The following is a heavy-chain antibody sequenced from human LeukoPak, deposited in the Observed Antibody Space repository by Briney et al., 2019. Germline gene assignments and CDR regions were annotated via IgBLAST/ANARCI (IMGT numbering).Heavy chain of an antibody. CDR3: AKGGQQVVRWWFDP. CDR2: ISYDGSNE. J-gene: IGHJ5*02. V-gene: IGHV3-30*18. D-gene: IGHD6-13*01. Sequence: GGSLRLSCAASGFTFTTYGMSWVRQAPGKGLEWVAVISYDGSNEYYADSVKGRFTISRDNPKNTLYLQMNSLRAEDTAVYYCAKGGQQVVRWWFDPWGQGTLVTVSS. CDR1: GFTFTTYG.